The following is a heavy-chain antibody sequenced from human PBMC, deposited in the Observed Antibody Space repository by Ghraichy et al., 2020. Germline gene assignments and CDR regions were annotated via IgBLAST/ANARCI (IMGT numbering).Heavy chain of an antibody. V-gene: IGHV4-30-4*01. J-gene: IGHJ4*02. CDR2: IYYSGST. Sequence: SETLSLTCTVSGGSISSGDYYWSWIRQPPGKGLEWIGYIYYSGSTYYNPSLKSRVTISVDTSKNQFSLKLSSVTAADTAVYYCARERFYGSGRPVGDRAFDYWGQGTLVTVSS. D-gene: IGHD3-10*01. CDR1: GGSISSGDYY. CDR3: ARERFYGSGRPVGDRAFDY.